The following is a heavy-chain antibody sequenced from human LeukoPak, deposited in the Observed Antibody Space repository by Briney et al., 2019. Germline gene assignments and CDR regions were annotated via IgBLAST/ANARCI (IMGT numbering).Heavy chain of an antibody. Sequence: GGSLRLSCAASGFTLSTYSMNWVRQAPGKGLEWVSYITSSGSTIYYADSVKGRFTMSRDNAKNSLYLQVTRLRDEVTAVYYGARARGSMVRNDYWGQGTLVTVSS. J-gene: IGHJ4*02. CDR2: ITSSGSTI. V-gene: IGHV3-48*02. CDR1: GFTLSTYS. CDR3: ARARGSMVRNDY. D-gene: IGHD3-10*01.